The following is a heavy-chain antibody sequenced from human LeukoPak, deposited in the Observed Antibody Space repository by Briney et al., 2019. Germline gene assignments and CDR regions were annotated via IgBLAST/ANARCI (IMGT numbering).Heavy chain of an antibody. CDR3: VKEFGSRGYGARFDS. V-gene: IGHV3-30*18. Sequence: GRSLRLSCSASGFTFSTYDMKWVRQAPGKGLEWVAVASSDGSVKYYADSVTGRFTISRDNTKNSLFLQMNNLRAEDTAVYYCVKEFGSRGYGARFDSWGQGTLVTVSS. CDR1: GFTFSTYD. J-gene: IGHJ4*02. CDR2: ASSDGSVK. D-gene: IGHD3-10*01.